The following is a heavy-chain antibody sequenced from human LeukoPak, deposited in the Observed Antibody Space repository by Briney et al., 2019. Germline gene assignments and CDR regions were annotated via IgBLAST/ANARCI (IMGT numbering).Heavy chain of an antibody. CDR3: AKASWVSSADAVL. V-gene: IGHV3-23*01. J-gene: IGHJ4*02. Sequence: GGSLRLSCAASGFTFSSYAVSWFRQAPARGLEWVSSLRGDGETFYGDSVRGRFTLSRDESRNTVYLQMNNLRVEDTAVYFCAKASWVSSADAVLWGQGTVVTVSS. CDR1: GFTFSSYA. D-gene: IGHD3-3*01. CDR2: LRGDGET.